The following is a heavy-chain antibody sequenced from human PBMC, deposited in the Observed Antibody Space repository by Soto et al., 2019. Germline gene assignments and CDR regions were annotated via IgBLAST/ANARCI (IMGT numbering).Heavy chain of an antibody. CDR3: ARVPIAEAGEYYFDY. V-gene: IGHV4-59*01. D-gene: IGHD6-13*01. J-gene: IGHJ4*02. CDR1: GGSISSYY. CDR2: IYYSGST. Sequence: PSETLSLTCTVSGGSISSYYWSWIRQPPGKGLEWIGYIYYSGSTNYNPSLKSRVTISVDTSKNQFSLKLSSVTAADTAVYYCARVPIAEAGEYYFDYWGQGTLVTVSS.